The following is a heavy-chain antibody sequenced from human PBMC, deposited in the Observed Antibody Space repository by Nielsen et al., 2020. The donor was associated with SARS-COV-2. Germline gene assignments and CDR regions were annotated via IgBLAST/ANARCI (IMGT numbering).Heavy chain of an antibody. J-gene: IGHJ4*02. CDR3: ARDLSQTYSNPDLIDY. Sequence: WIRQPPGKGLEWVSYISSSGSTIYYADSVKGRFTISRDNSKNTLYLQMNSLRAEDTAVYYCARDLSQTYSNPDLIDYWGQGTLVTVSS. V-gene: IGHV3-11*04. D-gene: IGHD4-11*01. CDR2: ISSSGSTI.